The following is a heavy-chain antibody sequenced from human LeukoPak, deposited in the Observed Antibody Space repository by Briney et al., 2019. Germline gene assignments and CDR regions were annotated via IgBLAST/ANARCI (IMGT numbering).Heavy chain of an antibody. D-gene: IGHD3-3*01. J-gene: IGHJ6*02. CDR1: GFTFSSNS. Sequence: PGGSLRLSCAASGFTFSSNSMNWVRQAPGKGLGWVSYISSSSSTIYYADSVKGRFTISRDNAKNSLYLQMNSLKAEDTAVYYCARDGGRNDYDFWSGSPVVWGQGTTVTVSS. CDR3: ARDGGRNDYDFWSGSPVV. CDR2: ISSSSSTI. V-gene: IGHV3-48*01.